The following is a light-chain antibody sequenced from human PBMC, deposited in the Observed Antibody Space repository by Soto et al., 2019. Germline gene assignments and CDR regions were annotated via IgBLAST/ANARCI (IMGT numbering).Light chain of an antibody. CDR3: QQSDSSPWT. CDR1: QSISDR. Sequence: DIQMTQSPSTLSASIGDRVTITCRASQSISDRLAWYRQKPGKAPSLLIYRASTLESGVSSRFSGSGSGTEFTLTISSLQPDDYATYFCQQSDSSPWTFGQGTRVEVK. CDR2: RAS. J-gene: IGKJ1*01. V-gene: IGKV1-5*03.